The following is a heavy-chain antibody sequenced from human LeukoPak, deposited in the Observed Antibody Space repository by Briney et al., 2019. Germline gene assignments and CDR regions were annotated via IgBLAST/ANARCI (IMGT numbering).Heavy chain of an antibody. D-gene: IGHD3-22*01. CDR1: GFTFSSYS. Sequence: GGSLRLSCAASGFTFSSYSMNWVRQAPGKGLEWVSSISSSSSYIYYADSVKGRFTISRDNAKNSLYLQMNSLRAEDTAVYYCARVRTYYYDSSSSDAFDIWGQGTMATVSS. CDR2: ISSSSSYI. J-gene: IGHJ3*02. CDR3: ARVRTYYYDSSSSDAFDI. V-gene: IGHV3-21*01.